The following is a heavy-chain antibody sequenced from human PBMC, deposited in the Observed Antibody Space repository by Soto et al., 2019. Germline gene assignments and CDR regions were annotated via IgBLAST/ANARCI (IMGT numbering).Heavy chain of an antibody. Sequence: EVQLVESGGGLVQPGGSLRLSCAASGFTVSSNYMSWVRQAPGKGLEWGSVIYSGGSTYYADSVKGRFTISRDNSKNTLYLQMNSLRAEDTAVYYCAREMIDYYYYMDVWGKGTTVTVSS. CDR3: AREMIDYYYYMDV. V-gene: IGHV3-66*01. CDR2: IYSGGST. D-gene: IGHD3-22*01. CDR1: GFTVSSNY. J-gene: IGHJ6*03.